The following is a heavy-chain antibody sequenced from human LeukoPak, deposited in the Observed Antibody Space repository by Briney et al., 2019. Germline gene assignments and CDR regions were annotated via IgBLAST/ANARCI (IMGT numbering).Heavy chain of an antibody. V-gene: IGHV3-30*18. D-gene: IGHD6-19*01. CDR3: AKEWQEYTSGWYFDY. J-gene: IGHJ4*02. Sequence: GGSLRLSCVASGFTFSSYGMHWVRQAPGKGLEWVAVISHDGRAKYYADSVKGRFTISRDNSRNTLNLEMNSLRAEDTSLYYCAKEWQEYTSGWYFDYWGQGTPVTVSS. CDR2: ISHDGRAK. CDR1: GFTFSSYG.